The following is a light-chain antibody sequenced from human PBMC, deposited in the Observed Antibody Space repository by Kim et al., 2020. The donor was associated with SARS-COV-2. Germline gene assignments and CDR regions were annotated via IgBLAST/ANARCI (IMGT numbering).Light chain of an antibody. V-gene: IGLV2-8*01. J-gene: IGLJ1*01. CDR3: SSYAANNNYYV. CDR1: SNDVGGYDY. CDR2: EVT. Sequence: SVTISCTGTSNDVGGYDYVSWYQHHPGKAPKLVIYEVTKRPSGVPARFSGSKSGNTASLTVSGLQAEDEADYYCSSYAANNNYYVFGTGTKVTV.